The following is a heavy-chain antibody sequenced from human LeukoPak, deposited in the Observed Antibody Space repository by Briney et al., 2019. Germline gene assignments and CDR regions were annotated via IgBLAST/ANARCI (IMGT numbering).Heavy chain of an antibody. CDR3: ARRGWFGELSTEYNWFDP. CDR1: GYTFTSYD. V-gene: IGHV1-8*01. Sequence: GASVKVSCEASGYTFTSYDINWVRQATGQGLEWMGWMNPNSGNTGYAQKFQGRVTMTRNTSISTAYMELSSLRSEDTAVYYCARRGWFGELSTEYNWFDPWGQGTLVTVSS. CDR2: MNPNSGNT. J-gene: IGHJ5*02. D-gene: IGHD3-10*01.